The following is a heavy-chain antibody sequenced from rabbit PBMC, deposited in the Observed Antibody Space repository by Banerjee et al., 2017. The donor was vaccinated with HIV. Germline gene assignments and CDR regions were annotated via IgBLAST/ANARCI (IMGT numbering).Heavy chain of an antibody. D-gene: IGHD6-1*01. J-gene: IGHJ3*01. CDR3: ARGDYDGDGYAMSYDL. Sequence: QSLEESGGDLVKPGASLTLTCTASGFSFSNNYYMSWVRQAPGEGLEWIGCINTGSSGSTYYASWVNGRFTISLDNAQNTVFLQMTSLTAADTATYFCARGDYDGDGYAMSYDLWGQGTLVTVS. CDR2: INTGSSGST. V-gene: IGHV1S40*01. CDR1: GFSFSNNYY.